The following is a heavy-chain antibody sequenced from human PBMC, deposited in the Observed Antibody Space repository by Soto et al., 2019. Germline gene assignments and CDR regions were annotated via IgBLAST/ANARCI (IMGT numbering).Heavy chain of an antibody. Sequence: ASVKVSCKASGYTFTSYDINWVRQATGQGLEWMGWMNPNSGNTGYAQKFQGRVTMTRNNSISTAYMELSSLRSEDTAVYYCATWGGATITTYYYYYYMDVWGKGTTVTVSS. CDR3: ATWGGATITTYYYYYYMDV. CDR2: MNPNSGNT. J-gene: IGHJ6*03. V-gene: IGHV1-8*01. D-gene: IGHD5-12*01. CDR1: GYTFTSYD.